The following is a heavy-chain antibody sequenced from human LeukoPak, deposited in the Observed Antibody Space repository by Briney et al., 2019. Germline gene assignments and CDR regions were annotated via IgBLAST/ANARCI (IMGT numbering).Heavy chain of an antibody. Sequence: PGGSLRLSCAASGFTFSRYGMYWVRQAPGKGLEWVAIISHDGSNKYCPDSVKGRFTISRDNSKNTLYLQMNSLRPEDTAVYYCAKAGWELRYYYYYMDVWGKGTTVTISS. V-gene: IGHV3-30*04. CDR3: AKAGWELRYYYYYMDV. CDR2: ISHDGSNK. D-gene: IGHD1-26*01. J-gene: IGHJ6*03. CDR1: GFTFSRYG.